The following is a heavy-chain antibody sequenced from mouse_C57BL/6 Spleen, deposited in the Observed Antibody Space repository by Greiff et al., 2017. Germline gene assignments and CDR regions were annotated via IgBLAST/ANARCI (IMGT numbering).Heavy chain of an antibody. CDR2: IYPGSGST. CDR3: ARSYAMDY. V-gene: IGHV1-55*01. J-gene: IGHJ4*01. Sequence: QVQLQQPGAELVKPGASVKLSCTASGYNFTSYWITWVKQRPGQGLEWIGDIYPGSGSTNYNAKFKSKATLTVDTSSSTAYMQLSSLTSEDSAVYYCARSYAMDYWGQGTSVTVSA. CDR1: GYNFTSYW.